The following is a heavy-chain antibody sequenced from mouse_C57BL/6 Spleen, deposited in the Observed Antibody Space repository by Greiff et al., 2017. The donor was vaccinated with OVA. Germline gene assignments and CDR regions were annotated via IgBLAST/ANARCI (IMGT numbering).Heavy chain of an antibody. Sequence: QVQLQQSGAELVRPGASVTLSCKASGYTFTDYEMHWVKQTPVHGLEWIGAIDPETGGTAYNQKFKGKAILTADKSSSTAYMELRSLTSEDSAVYYCTREGYGASWGQGTLVTVSA. V-gene: IGHV1-15*01. J-gene: IGHJ3*01. CDR2: IDPETGGT. CDR3: TREGYGAS. D-gene: IGHD1-1*02. CDR1: GYTFTDYE.